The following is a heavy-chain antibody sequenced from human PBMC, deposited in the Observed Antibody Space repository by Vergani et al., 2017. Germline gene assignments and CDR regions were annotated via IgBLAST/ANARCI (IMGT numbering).Heavy chain of an antibody. Sequence: QVQLVESGGGLVKPGGSLRLSCAASGFTFSDYYMSWIRQAPGTGLEWVSYISSSSSYTNYADSVKGRFTISRDNAKNSLYLQMNSLSAEDTAVYYCARVPLVGAPGDAFDIWGQGTMVTVSS. V-gene: IGHV3-11*06. D-gene: IGHD1-26*01. CDR2: ISSSSSYT. J-gene: IGHJ3*02. CDR1: GFTFSDYY. CDR3: ARVPLVGAPGDAFDI.